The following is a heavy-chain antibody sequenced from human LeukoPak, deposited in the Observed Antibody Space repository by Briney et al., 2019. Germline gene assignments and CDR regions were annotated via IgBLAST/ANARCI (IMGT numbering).Heavy chain of an antibody. V-gene: IGHV3-23*01. Sequence: GGSLRLSCAASGFTFSSSAMSWVRLAPGKGLEWVSGISGSDGSTYYADSVKGRFTISRDNSKNTLFLQMNSLRAEDTAVYYCAKDSAKKYDDYWGQGTLVTVSS. CDR2: ISGSDGST. CDR3: AKDSAKKYDDY. CDR1: GFTFSSSA. J-gene: IGHJ4*02. D-gene: IGHD2/OR15-2a*01.